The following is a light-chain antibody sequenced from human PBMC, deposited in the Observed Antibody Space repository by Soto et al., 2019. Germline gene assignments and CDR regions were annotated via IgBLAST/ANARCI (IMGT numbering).Light chain of an antibody. J-gene: IGKJ4*01. CDR1: QSVSSAL. CDR3: QQYESSPLT. V-gene: IGKV3-20*01. CDR2: RAS. Sequence: EIVLTQSPDTLSLSPGERVTLSCRASQSVSSALLAWYQQKPGQAPRLLIYRASTRATGIPDRFTGSGSGTDFTLTISRLEPEDFAVYYCQQYESSPLTVGGGTKVEIK.